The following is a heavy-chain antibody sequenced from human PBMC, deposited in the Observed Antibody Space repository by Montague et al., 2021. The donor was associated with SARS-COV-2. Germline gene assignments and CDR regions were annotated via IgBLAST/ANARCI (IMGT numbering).Heavy chain of an antibody. CDR2: VYYTGST. Sequence: SETLSLTCGVSGGSIAGYYWSWIRQPPGKGLEWIGYVYYTGSTKYNPSLKTRVTLSLDTPKNHFSLKLASVTAADTAVYYCARDSDYYDSSAGYYYGMDVWGQGTTVTVSS. CDR1: GGSIAGYY. V-gene: IGHV4-59*01. CDR3: ARDSDYYDSSAGYYYGMDV. D-gene: IGHD3-22*01. J-gene: IGHJ6*02.